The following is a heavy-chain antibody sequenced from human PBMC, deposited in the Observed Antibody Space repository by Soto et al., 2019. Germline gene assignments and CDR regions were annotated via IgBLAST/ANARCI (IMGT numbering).Heavy chain of an antibody. D-gene: IGHD6-6*01. V-gene: IGHV3-48*01. CDR3: ARRARPDFYYMDV. J-gene: IGHJ6*03. Sequence: GGSLRLSCAASGFTFSSYSMNWVRQAPGKGLEWVSYISSISSTIYYANSVKGRFTISRDNAKNSVYLQMGSLRTEDIAVYYCARRARPDFYYMDVWGKGTTVTVSS. CDR2: ISSISSTI. CDR1: GFTFSSYS.